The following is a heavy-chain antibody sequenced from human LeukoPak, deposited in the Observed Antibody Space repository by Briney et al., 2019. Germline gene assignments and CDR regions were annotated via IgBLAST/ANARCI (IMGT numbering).Heavy chain of an antibody. D-gene: IGHD3-16*02. CDR1: GGSISSGGYY. CDR2: IYYSGST. V-gene: IGHV4-31*03. Sequence: SETLSLTCTVSGGSISSGGYYWSWIRQHPGKGLEWIGYIYYSGSTYYNPSLKSRVTISVDTSKNQFSLKLSSVTAADTAVYYCARASETYYDYVWGSYRMDYFDYWGQGTLVTVSS. CDR3: ARASETYYDYVWGSYRMDYFDY. J-gene: IGHJ4*02.